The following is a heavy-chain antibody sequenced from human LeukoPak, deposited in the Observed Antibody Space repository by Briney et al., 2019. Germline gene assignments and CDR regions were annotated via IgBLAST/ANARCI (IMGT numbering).Heavy chain of an antibody. J-gene: IGHJ4*02. Sequence: PGRSLRLSCTASGFTFSNYGMRWVRQAPGKGLEWVAVISYDGSNKYYADSVKGRFTVSRDNSKNTSYLQMHSLRDEDTAVYYCAKQGSRDVYNSFYYWGQGTLVSVSS. V-gene: IGHV3-30*18. CDR2: ISYDGSNK. CDR1: GFTFSNYG. CDR3: AKQGSRDVYNSFYY. D-gene: IGHD5-24*01.